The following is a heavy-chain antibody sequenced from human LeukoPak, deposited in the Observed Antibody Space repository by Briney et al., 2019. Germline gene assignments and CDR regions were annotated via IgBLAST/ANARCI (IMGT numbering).Heavy chain of an antibody. D-gene: IGHD4-17*01. Sequence: GGSLRLSCAASGFTFSSYAMSWVRQAPGKGLEWVSAISGSGGSTYYADSVEGRFTISRDNSKNTLYLQMNSLRAEDTAVYYCARDPTFYGDYGGGFDYWGQGTLVTVSS. V-gene: IGHV3-23*01. CDR3: ARDPTFYGDYGGGFDY. CDR2: ISGSGGST. J-gene: IGHJ4*02. CDR1: GFTFSSYA.